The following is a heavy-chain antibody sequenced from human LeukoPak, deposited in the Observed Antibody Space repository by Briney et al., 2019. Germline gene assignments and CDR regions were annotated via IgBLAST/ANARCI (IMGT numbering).Heavy chain of an antibody. CDR1: GYSFTSYW. J-gene: IGHJ3*02. Sequence: GESLKISCKGSGYSFTSYWIGWVRQMPGEGLEWMGIIYPGDSDTRYSPSFQGQVTISADKSISTAYLQWSSLKASDTAMYYCAGHQQRFDRAARAGGDAFDIWGQGTMVTVSS. V-gene: IGHV5-51*01. CDR2: IYPGDSDT. D-gene: IGHD6-6*01. CDR3: AGHQQRFDRAARAGGDAFDI.